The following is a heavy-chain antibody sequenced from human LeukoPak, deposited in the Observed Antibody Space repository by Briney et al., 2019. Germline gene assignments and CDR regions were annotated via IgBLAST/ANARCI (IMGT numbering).Heavy chain of an antibody. D-gene: IGHD3-16*02. CDR1: GYTFTGYY. J-gene: IGHJ4*02. Sequence: ASVKVSCKASGYTFTGYYMHWVRQAPGQGLEWMGWINPNSGGTNYAQKFQGRVTMPRDTSISTAYMELSRLRSDDTAVYYCASPLRLGELSFAYWGQGTLVTVSS. V-gene: IGHV1-2*02. CDR3: ASPLRLGELSFAY. CDR2: INPNSGGT.